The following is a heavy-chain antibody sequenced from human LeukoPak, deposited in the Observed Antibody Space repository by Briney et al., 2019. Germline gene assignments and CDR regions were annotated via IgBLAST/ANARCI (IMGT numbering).Heavy chain of an antibody. CDR1: GFTFSSYW. J-gene: IGHJ6*02. CDR3: AKDLFTAAYYGMDV. D-gene: IGHD2-15*01. Sequence: GGSLRLSCAASGFTFSSYWMTWVRQAPGKGLEWVANIKQDGSEKYYVDSVKGRFTISRDNAKNSLYLQMNSLRAEDTAVYYCAKDLFTAAYYGMDVWGQGTTVTVSS. CDR2: IKQDGSEK. V-gene: IGHV3-7*01.